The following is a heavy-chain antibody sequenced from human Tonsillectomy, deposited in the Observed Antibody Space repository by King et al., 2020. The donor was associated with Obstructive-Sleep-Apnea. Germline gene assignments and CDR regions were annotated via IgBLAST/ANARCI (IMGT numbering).Heavy chain of an antibody. D-gene: IGHD3-16*01. J-gene: IGHJ4*02. Sequence: VQLVESGAEVQKPGASVLVSCKASGYTFTDYYMHWVRQAPGQGLEWMGWINPNNGGTNYPQKFQGRVTMTRDTSISTAYMELTKLRSDDTAVYYCARGGDRNYFDFWGQGTLVTVSS. CDR1: GYTFTDYY. CDR2: INPNNGGT. V-gene: IGHV1-2*02. CDR3: ARGGDRNYFDF.